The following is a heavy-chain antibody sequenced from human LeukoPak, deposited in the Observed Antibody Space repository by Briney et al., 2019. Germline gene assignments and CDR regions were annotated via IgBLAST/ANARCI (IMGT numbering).Heavy chain of an antibody. D-gene: IGHD6-13*01. CDR2: ISSSSSYT. CDR1: GIPFSDYY. V-gene: IGHV3-11*03. CDR3: AAGTAADF. Sequence: GGSLRLSCVVSGIPFSDYYMNWIRKAPGKGLEWISYISSSSSYTDYADSVKGRFTISRDNAKSALYLQMHSLRLEDTAVYYCAAGTAADFWGQGTLVIVSS. J-gene: IGHJ4*02.